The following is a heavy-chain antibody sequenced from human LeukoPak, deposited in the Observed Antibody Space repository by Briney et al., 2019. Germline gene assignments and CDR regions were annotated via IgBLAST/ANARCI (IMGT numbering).Heavy chain of an antibody. Sequence: PGGSLRLSCAASGFTFSSYAMSWVRQAPGKGLEWVSAISGSGGSTYYADSVKGRFTISRDNSKNTLYLQMNSLRAEDTAVYYCSRRMVNYYGSGSYYSPDAFDIWGQGTMVTVSS. CDR2: ISGSGGST. D-gene: IGHD3-10*01. CDR3: SRRMVNYYGSGSYYSPDAFDI. CDR1: GFTFSSYA. J-gene: IGHJ3*02. V-gene: IGHV3-23*01.